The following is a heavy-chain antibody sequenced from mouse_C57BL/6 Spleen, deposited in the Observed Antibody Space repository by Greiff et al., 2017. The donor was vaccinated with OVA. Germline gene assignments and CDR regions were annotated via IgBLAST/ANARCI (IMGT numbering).Heavy chain of an antibody. V-gene: IGHV1-52*01. CDR2: IDPSGSET. Sequence: QVQLQQPGAELVRPGSSVKLSCKASGYTFTSYWMHWVKQRPIQGLEWIGNIDPSGSETHYNQKFKDKATLTVDKSSSTAYMQLSSLTSEDSAVYYCARSYYGSSYGYFDVWGTGTTVTVSS. J-gene: IGHJ1*03. D-gene: IGHD1-1*01. CDR3: ARSYYGSSYGYFDV. CDR1: GYTFTSYW.